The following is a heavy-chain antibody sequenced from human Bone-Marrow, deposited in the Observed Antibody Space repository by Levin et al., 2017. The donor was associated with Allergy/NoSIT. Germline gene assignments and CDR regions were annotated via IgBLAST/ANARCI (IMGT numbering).Heavy chain of an antibody. J-gene: IGHJ4*02. Sequence: GASVKVSCKASGYTFTRFAIHWVRQAPGQTLEWMGWINVGNGQTKYSQKFQGRLTIARDTFATTADMELSSLRSEDTAVYYCARLSSYSSGWGYFDYWGQGTLATVSS. CDR2: INVGNGQT. CDR3: ARLSSYSSGWGYFDY. CDR1: GYTFTRFA. V-gene: IGHV1-3*01. D-gene: IGHD6-19*01.